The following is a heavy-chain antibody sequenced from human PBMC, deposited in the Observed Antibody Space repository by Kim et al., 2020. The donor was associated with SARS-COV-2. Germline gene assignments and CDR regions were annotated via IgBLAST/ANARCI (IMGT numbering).Heavy chain of an antibody. Sequence: AYSVKGRFTISRDNAKNSLYLQMNSLRAEDTAVYYCARRRYSSTGLYFDYWGQGTLVTVSS. CDR3: ARRRYSSTGLYFDY. J-gene: IGHJ4*02. D-gene: IGHD6-19*01. V-gene: IGHV3-11*01.